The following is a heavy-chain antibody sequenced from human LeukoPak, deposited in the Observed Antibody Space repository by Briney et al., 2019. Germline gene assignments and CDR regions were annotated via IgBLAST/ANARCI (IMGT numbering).Heavy chain of an antibody. J-gene: IGHJ6*03. Sequence: ASVEVSCKASGYTFTSYDINWVRQATGQGLEWMGWMNPNSGNTGYAQKFQGRVTMTRNTSISTAYMELSSLRSEDTAVYYCARVYYDFWSGYYRSYYYYMDVWGKGTTVTVSS. CDR2: MNPNSGNT. CDR1: GYTFTSYD. CDR3: ARVYYDFWSGYYRSYYYYMDV. D-gene: IGHD3-3*01. V-gene: IGHV1-8*01.